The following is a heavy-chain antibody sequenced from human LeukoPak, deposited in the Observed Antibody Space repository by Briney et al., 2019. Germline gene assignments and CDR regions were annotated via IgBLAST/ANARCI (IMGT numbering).Heavy chain of an antibody. D-gene: IGHD6-13*01. J-gene: IGHJ4*02. V-gene: IGHV1-69*05. Sequence: SVKVSCKASGYTFTGYYMHWVRQAPGQGLEWMGGIIPIFGTANYAQKFQGRVTITTDESTSTAYMELSSLRSEDTAVYYCARAAGYSSSWSLDYWGQGTLVTVSS. CDR1: GYTFTGYY. CDR2: IIPIFGTA. CDR3: ARAAGYSSSWSLDY.